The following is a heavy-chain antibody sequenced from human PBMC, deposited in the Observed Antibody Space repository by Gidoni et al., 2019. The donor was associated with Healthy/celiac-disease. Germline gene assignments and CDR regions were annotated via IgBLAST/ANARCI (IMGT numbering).Heavy chain of an antibody. V-gene: IGHV4-34*01. CDR2: INHSGST. Sequence: QVQLQQWGAGLLKPSETLSLTCAVYGGSFSGYYWSWIRQPPGKGLEWIGEINHSGSTNYNPSLKSRVTISVDTSKNQFSLKLSSVTAADTAVYYCAREGWSLFYSLQKYYFDYWGQGTLVTVSS. D-gene: IGHD2-15*01. CDR3: AREGWSLFYSLQKYYFDY. J-gene: IGHJ4*02. CDR1: GGSFSGYY.